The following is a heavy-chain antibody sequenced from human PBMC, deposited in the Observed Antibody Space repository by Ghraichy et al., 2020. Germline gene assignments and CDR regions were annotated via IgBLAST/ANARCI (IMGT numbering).Heavy chain of an antibody. J-gene: IGHJ5*02. V-gene: IGHV3-43*01. D-gene: IGHD2-21*02. CDR3: VKDAYCGGDCYPDL. CDR2: ISWDGTLT. CDR1: GFTFGDYT. Sequence: GESLNISCAASGFTFGDYTMQWVRQGPGKGLEWVSRISWDGTLTYYADSVEGRVTISRDNSKNSLYLQLSDLRTEDSALYYCVKDAYCGGDCYPDLWGQGTLVTVSS.